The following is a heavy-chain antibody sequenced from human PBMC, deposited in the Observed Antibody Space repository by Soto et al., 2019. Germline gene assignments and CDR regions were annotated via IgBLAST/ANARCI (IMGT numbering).Heavy chain of an antibody. CDR3: VRGKEAGVWFDP. V-gene: IGHV1-3*04. CDR1: GFTFSHHS. Sequence: QVHLVQSGAEVTKPGASVQVSCKASGFTFSHHSIHWVRQAPGQRLEWMGWINSDTGYTKYSQKFQARLTITWDSSAKTAYMELSSLQSEDTAVYYCVRGKEAGVWFDPWGQGTLVTVSS. CDR2: INSDTGYT. D-gene: IGHD3-10*01. J-gene: IGHJ5*02.